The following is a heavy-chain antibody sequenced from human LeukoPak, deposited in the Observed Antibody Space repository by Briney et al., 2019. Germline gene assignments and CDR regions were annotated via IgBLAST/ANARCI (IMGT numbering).Heavy chain of an antibody. Sequence: ASVKVSCKASGYTFTSYDINWVRQATGQGLEWMGWMNPNSGNTGYAQKFQGRVTMTRNTSMTTVYMELSSLRSEDTAVYYCARGLCSSTSCYLSWFDPWGQGTLVTVSS. CDR2: MNPNSGNT. CDR1: GYTFTSYD. V-gene: IGHV1-8*01. D-gene: IGHD2-2*01. CDR3: ARGLCSSTSCYLSWFDP. J-gene: IGHJ5*02.